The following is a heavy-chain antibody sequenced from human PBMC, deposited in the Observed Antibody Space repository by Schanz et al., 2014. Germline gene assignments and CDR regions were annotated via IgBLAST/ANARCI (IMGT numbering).Heavy chain of an antibody. V-gene: IGHV4-4*07. CDR3: ARGNDIQVWSLDY. CDR1: GDSISSYS. Sequence: QVQLQESGPGLVKPSETLSLTCTVSGDSISSYSWSWIRRPAGKGLEWIGRIYTSGATNYNPSLKSRLPMSVDTSKNQFSLKLRSVTAADTAVYYCARGNDIQVWSLDYWGQGTLVTVSS. J-gene: IGHJ4*02. CDR2: IYTSGAT. D-gene: IGHD5-18*01.